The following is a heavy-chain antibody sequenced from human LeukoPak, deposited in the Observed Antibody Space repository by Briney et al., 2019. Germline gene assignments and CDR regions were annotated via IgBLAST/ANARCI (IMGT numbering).Heavy chain of an antibody. D-gene: IGHD6-25*01. Sequence: GGSLRLSCSVSGFTVSSNYMSWVRQAPGKGLEWVSVIYAGGVTYYTDSVKGRFTISRDNSKNTLYLQMNSLRAEDTAVYYCARLSGWFDYWGQGILVTVFS. CDR3: ARLSGWFDY. CDR1: GFTVSSNY. V-gene: IGHV3-53*01. CDR2: IYAGGVT. J-gene: IGHJ4*02.